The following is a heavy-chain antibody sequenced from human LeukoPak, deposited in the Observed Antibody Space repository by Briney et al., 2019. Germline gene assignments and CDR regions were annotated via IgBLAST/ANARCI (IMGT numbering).Heavy chain of an antibody. D-gene: IGHD6-13*01. Sequence: SETLSLTCAVYGGSFSGYYWSWIRQPPGKGLEWIGEINHSGSTNYNPSLKSRVTISVDTSKNQFPLKLSSVTAADTAVYYCARGRGSSSWYRGVFFDYWGQGTLVTVSS. J-gene: IGHJ4*02. CDR2: INHSGST. CDR3: ARGRGSSSWYRGVFFDY. CDR1: GGSFSGYY. V-gene: IGHV4-34*01.